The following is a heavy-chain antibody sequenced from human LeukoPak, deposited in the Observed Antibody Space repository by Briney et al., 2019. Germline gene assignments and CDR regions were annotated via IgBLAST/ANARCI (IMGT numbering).Heavy chain of an antibody. V-gene: IGHV5-51*01. Sequence: GESLKISCKGSGYSFTSYWIGWVRQMPGKGLEWMGIIYPGDSDTRYSPSFQGQVTISADKSISTAYLQWSSLKASDTAMYYCTLGFYDFWSGYLVDAFDIWGQGTMATVSS. CDR3: TLGFYDFWSGYLVDAFDI. D-gene: IGHD3-3*01. CDR1: GYSFTSYW. CDR2: IYPGDSDT. J-gene: IGHJ3*02.